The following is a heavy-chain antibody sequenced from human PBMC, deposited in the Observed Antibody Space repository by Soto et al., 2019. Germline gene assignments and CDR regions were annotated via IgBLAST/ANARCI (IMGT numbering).Heavy chain of an antibody. J-gene: IGHJ4*02. CDR2: ISGSGGST. V-gene: IGHV3-23*01. D-gene: IGHD3-3*01. CDR3: AKDPVNYDFWSAYYFDY. Sequence: GGSLRLSCAASGFTFSIYAMSWVRQAPGKGLEWVSAISGSGGSTYYADSVKGRFTISRDNSKNTLYLQMNSLRAEDTAVYYCAKDPVNYDFWSAYYFDYWGQGTLVTVSS. CDR1: GFTFSIYA.